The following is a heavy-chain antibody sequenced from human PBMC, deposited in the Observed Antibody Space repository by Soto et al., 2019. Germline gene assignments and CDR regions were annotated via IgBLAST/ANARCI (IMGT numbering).Heavy chain of an antibody. V-gene: IGHV4-61*01. CDR1: GGSVSSGSYY. Sequence: PSETLSLTCTVSGGSVSSGSYYWSWIRQPPGKGLEWIGYIYYSGSTNYNPSLKSRVTISVDTSKNQFSLKLSSVTAADTAVYYCARTGDWFEFDYWGQGTLVTVS. CDR3: ARTGDWFEFDY. D-gene: IGHD3-9*01. CDR2: IYYSGST. J-gene: IGHJ4*02.